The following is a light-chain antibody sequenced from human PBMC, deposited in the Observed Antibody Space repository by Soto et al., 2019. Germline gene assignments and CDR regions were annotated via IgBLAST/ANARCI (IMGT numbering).Light chain of an antibody. CDR1: SSDVGSYNR. CDR2: EVS. J-gene: IGLJ1*01. V-gene: IGLV2-18*02. CDR3: SSYTSSNTYV. Sequence: SMLTQPPSVTGSAGQSVAISCTGTSSDVGSYNRVSWYQQPPGTAPKVMIYEVSNRPSGVPDRFSGSKSGNTASLTISGLQAEDEADYYCSSYTSSNTYVFGTGTKVTVL.